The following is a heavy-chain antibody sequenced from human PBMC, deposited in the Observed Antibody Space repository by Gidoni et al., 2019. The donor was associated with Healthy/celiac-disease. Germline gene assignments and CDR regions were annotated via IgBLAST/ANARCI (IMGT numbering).Heavy chain of an antibody. V-gene: IGHV3-48*02. CDR2: ISSSSSTI. CDR1: GFTSSSYR. CDR3: ARDLLLWFGELLFDWYFDL. Sequence: EVQLVESGGGLVQPGGSLRLSCAASGFTSSSYRMNWVRQAPGKGLEWVSYISSSSSTIYYADSVKGRFTISRDNAKNSLYLQMNSLRDEDTAVYYCARDLLLWFGELLFDWYFDLWGRGTLVTVSS. D-gene: IGHD3-10*01. J-gene: IGHJ2*01.